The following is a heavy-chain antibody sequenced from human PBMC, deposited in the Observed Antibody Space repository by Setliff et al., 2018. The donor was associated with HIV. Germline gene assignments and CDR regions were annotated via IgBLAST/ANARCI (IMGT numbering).Heavy chain of an antibody. CDR3: ARDVRWELFPGYFYYYYMDV. Sequence: SETLSLTCNVSGGSISSGSYYWTWIRQPAGKGLEWIGHVDTTGNTNYNPSLNSRVTILADTSKNHFSLELRSVTAADSAIYYCARDVRWELFPGYFYYYYMDVWGTGTTVTVSS. J-gene: IGHJ6*03. V-gene: IGHV4-61*09. CDR1: GGSISSGSYY. D-gene: IGHD3-10*01. CDR2: VDTTGNT.